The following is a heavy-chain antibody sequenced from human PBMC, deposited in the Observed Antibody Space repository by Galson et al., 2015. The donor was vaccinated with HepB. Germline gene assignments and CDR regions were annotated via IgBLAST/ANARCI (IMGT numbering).Heavy chain of an antibody. CDR2: ISSSSSYI. J-gene: IGHJ6*02. CDR3: ARGSIAAAGLPYYYGMDV. CDR1: GFTFSSYS. Sequence: SLRLSCAASGFTFSSYSINWVRQAPGKGLEWVSSISSSSSYIYYADSVKGRFTISRDNAKNSLYLQMNSLRAEDTAVYYCARGSIAAAGLPYYYGMDVWGQGTTVTVSS. D-gene: IGHD6-13*01. V-gene: IGHV3-21*01.